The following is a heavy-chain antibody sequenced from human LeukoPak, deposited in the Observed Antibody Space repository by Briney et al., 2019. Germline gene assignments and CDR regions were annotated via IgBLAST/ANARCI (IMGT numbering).Heavy chain of an antibody. Sequence: GGSLRLSCAASGFTFSSYAMSWVRQAPGKGLEWVSAISGSGGSTYYADSVKGRFTISRDNAKNSLYLQMNSLRAEDTAVYYCARAYDSSGYPYYWGQGTLVTVSS. CDR1: GFTFSSYA. D-gene: IGHD3-22*01. V-gene: IGHV3-23*01. J-gene: IGHJ4*02. CDR3: ARAYDSSGYPYY. CDR2: ISGSGGST.